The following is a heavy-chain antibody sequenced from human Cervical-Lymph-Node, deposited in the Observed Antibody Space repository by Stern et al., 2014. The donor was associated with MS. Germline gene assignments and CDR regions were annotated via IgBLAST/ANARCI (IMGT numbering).Heavy chain of an antibody. Sequence: EVQLVESGGGLVQPGRSLRLSCAAAGFAFDDYAMHLVRQAPGKGLEWVSGISWSVTKIGYADSVKGRFTISRDNAKTSLFLQMNNLRAEDTALYYCATANYEFGYYGMDVWGQGTAVTVS. CDR3: ATANYEFGYYGMDV. CDR2: ISWSVTKI. V-gene: IGHV3-9*01. CDR1: GFAFDDYA. D-gene: IGHD3-3*01. J-gene: IGHJ6*02.